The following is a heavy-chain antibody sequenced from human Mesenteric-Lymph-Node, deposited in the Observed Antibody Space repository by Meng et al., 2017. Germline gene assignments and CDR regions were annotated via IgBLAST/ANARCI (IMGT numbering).Heavy chain of an antibody. CDR2: IIPIFGTS. CDR1: GGTFSSYA. D-gene: IGHD6-19*01. Sequence: SSVKVSCKASGGTFSSYAISWVRQAPGQGLEWMGEIIPIFGTSNYAQKFQGRVTITADKSTSTAYMELSSLTSEDTAVYCCARPRTDYRSGWYLRFDYWGQGTLVTVSS. CDR3: ARPRTDYRSGWYLRFDY. V-gene: IGHV1-69*06. J-gene: IGHJ4*02.